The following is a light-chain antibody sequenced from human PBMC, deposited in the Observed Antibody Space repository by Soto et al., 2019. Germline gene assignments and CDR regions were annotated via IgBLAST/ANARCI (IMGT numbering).Light chain of an antibody. CDR2: AAS. J-gene: IGKJ5*01. V-gene: IGKV1-27*01. Sequence: DILMTQSPSSLSASLEYSATISCRASQVLSNTLAWYQQKPGEAPKLLIYAASIWHSRVPSLFSGSGSGTDFTLTISSLQPEYVATYYCQRYNSASITFGQGTQLEIK. CDR1: QVLSNT. CDR3: QRYNSASIT.